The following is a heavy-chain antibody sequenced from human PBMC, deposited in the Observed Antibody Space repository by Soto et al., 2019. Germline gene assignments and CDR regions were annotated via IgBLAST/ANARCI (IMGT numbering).Heavy chain of an antibody. CDR2: INPNSGGT. J-gene: IGHJ4*02. Sequence: ASVKVSCKASGYTFTGYYMHWVRQAPGQGLEWMGWINPNSGGTNYAQKFQGWVTMTRDTSISTAYMELSRLRSDDTAVYYCARDDIIAAAGFALDYWGQGTLVTVS. CDR3: ARDDIIAAAGFALDY. CDR1: GYTFTGYY. V-gene: IGHV1-2*04. D-gene: IGHD6-13*01.